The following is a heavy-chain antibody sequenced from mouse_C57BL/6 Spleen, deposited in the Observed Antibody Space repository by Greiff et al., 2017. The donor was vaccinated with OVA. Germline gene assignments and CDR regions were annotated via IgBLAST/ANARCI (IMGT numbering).Heavy chain of an antibody. V-gene: IGHV1-55*01. CDR1: GYTFTSYW. J-gene: IGHJ4*01. CDR2: IYPGSGST. Sequence: VQLQQPGAELVKPGASVKMSCKASGYTFTSYWITWVKQRPGQGLEWIGDIYPGSGSTTYNEKFKSKATLTVDTSSSTAYMQLSSLTSEDSAVYYCGRNWGRDYAMDYWGQGTSVTVSS. CDR3: GRNWGRDYAMDY. D-gene: IGHD4-1*01.